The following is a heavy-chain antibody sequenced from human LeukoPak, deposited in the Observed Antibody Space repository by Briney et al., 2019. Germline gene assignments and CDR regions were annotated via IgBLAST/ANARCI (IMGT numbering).Heavy chain of an antibody. CDR2: IRYDGSNK. CDR1: GFTFSSYG. J-gene: IGHJ3*02. V-gene: IGHV3-30*02. Sequence: GGSLRLSCAASGFTFSSYGMHWVRQAPGKGLEWVAFIRYDGSNKYYADSVKGRFTISRDNSKNTLYLQMNSLRAEDTAVYYCAKGCSSTSCYTWGFGAFDIWGQGTMVTVSS. D-gene: IGHD2-2*02. CDR3: AKGCSSTSCYTWGFGAFDI.